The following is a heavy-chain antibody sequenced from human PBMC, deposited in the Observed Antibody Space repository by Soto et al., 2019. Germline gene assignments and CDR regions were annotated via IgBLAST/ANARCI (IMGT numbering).Heavy chain of an antibody. CDR1: GFTFTSSA. J-gene: IGHJ3*02. CDR3: AADRLFHDAFDI. D-gene: IGHD2-21*01. CDR2: IVVGSGNT. Sequence: ASVKVSCKASGFTFTSSAMQWVRQARGQRLEWIGWIVVGSGNTNYAQKFQERVTITRDMSTSTAYMELSSLRSEDTAVYYCAADRLFHDAFDIWGQGTMVTVSS. V-gene: IGHV1-58*02.